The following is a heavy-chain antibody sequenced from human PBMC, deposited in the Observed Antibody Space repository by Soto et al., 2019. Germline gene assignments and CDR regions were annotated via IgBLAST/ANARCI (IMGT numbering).Heavy chain of an antibody. J-gene: IGHJ5*02. CDR3: AREVDWSGYFWFDP. CDR2: INPNSGGT. CDR1: GYTFTGYY. Sequence: ASVKVSCKASGYTFTGYYMHWVRQAPGQGLEWMGWINPNSGGTNYAQKFQGWVTMTRDTSISTAYMELSRLRSDDTAVYYCAREVDWSGYFWFDPWGQGTLVTVSS. V-gene: IGHV1-2*04. D-gene: IGHD3-3*01.